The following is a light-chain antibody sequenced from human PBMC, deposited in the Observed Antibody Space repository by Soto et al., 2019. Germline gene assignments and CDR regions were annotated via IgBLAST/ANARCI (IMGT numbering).Light chain of an antibody. CDR2: GDT. J-gene: IGLJ2*01. CDR3: QSYDSSLSGSV. V-gene: IGLV1-40*01. Sequence: QSVLTQPPSVSGAPGQRVTISCTGSSSNIGADYDVHWYQHLPGTAPKLLIFGDTNRPSGVPDRFSGSKSGTSASLAITGLQADDEADYYCQSYDSSLSGSVFGGGTKLTVL. CDR1: SSNIGADYD.